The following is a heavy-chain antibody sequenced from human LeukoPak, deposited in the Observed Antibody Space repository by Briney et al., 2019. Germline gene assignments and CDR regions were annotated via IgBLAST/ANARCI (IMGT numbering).Heavy chain of an antibody. CDR3: LLQMTYGELSDPDF. Sequence: GGSLRLSCAASGFTLSSLAMHWVRQAPGKGLEWVSSSGTRSGTKYYADSVMGRFTISRDSAMNSVSLQINSLRAEDTAVYYCLLQMTYGELSDPDFRDQGTLVTVSS. CDR1: GFTLSSLA. CDR2: SGTRSGTK. V-gene: IGHV3-21*01. D-gene: IGHD3-16*02. J-gene: IGHJ4*02.